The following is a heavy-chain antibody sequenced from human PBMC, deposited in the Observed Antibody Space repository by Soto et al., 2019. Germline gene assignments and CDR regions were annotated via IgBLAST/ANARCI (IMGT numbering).Heavy chain of an antibody. J-gene: IGHJ6*02. CDR1: GGSFSGYY. D-gene: IGHD3-10*01. CDR3: ARAPGWFGELLYRPYYYYGMDV. Sequence: SETLSLTCAVYGGSFSGYYWSWIRQPPGKGLEWIGEINHSGSTNYNPSLKGRVTISVDTSKNQFSLKLSSVTAADTAVYYCARAPGWFGELLYRPYYYYGMDVWGQRTTVTVSS. CDR2: INHSGST. V-gene: IGHV4-34*01.